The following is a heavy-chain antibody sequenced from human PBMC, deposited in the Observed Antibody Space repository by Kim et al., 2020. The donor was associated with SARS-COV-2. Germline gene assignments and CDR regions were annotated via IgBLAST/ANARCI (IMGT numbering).Heavy chain of an antibody. D-gene: IGHD1-26*01. V-gene: IGHV3-13*01. CDR2: IGTAGDT. CDR3: ARDDGGGSYDY. Sequence: GGSLRLSCAASGFTFSSYDMHWVRQATGKGLEWVSAIGTAGDTYYPGSVKGRFTISRENAKNSLYLQMNSLRAGDTAVYYCARDDGGGSYDYWGQGTLVTVSS. CDR1: GFTFSSYD. J-gene: IGHJ4*02.